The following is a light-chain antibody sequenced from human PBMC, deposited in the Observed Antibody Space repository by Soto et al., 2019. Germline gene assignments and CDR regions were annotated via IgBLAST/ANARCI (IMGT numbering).Light chain of an antibody. CDR3: QQHRSYPVT. V-gene: IGKV1-33*01. Sequence: DIQMTQSPSALSASVGDRVTISCQASQDISNYLNWYQQKPGKAPNLIIYDASNLKSGVPSRFSGSGSGTEFTLTISSLQPEDFASYYCQQHRSYPVTFGGGTKVEIK. CDR1: QDISNY. CDR2: DAS. J-gene: IGKJ4*01.